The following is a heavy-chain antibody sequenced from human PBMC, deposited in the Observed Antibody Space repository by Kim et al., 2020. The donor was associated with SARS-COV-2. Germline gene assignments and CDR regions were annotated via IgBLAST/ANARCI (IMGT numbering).Heavy chain of an antibody. CDR3: GTSPSVGF. Sequence: GGSLRLSCAASGFNVGYNYMTWVRQAPGKGLEWVARIYSGGSTNFADSVKGRFTLSRDNSMNTLYLQINNLRTDDTAVYFCGTSPSVGFWGQGTLVTVYS. CDR2: IYSGGST. CDR1: GFNVGYNY. D-gene: IGHD1-26*01. V-gene: IGHV3-53*01. J-gene: IGHJ4*02.